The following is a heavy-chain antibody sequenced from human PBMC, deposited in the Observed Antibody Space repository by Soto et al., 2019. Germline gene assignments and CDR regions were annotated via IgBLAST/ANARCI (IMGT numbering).Heavy chain of an antibody. J-gene: IGHJ4*02. V-gene: IGHV1-3*04. Sequence: QVQLLQSGAEVKRPGASLKVSCKASGYIFITHALHWVRQAPGQRPEWMGWIQTGDGDTEYSEKFQGRVTISSDTSASTAYMELSSLTAEDTAVYYCVRDKKGIRFDYWGQGTLVTVSS. CDR2: IQTGDGDT. CDR1: GYIFITHA. CDR3: VRDKKGIRFDY. D-gene: IGHD6-13*01.